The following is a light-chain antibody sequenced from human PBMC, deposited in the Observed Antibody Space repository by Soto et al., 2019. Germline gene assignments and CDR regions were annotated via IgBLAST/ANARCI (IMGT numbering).Light chain of an antibody. V-gene: IGKV3-15*01. CDR1: QSVGGN. J-gene: IGKJ5*01. CDR3: QQSNDWHSIT. CDR2: DAS. Sequence: EIVMTQSPATLSVSPGERATLSCWASQSVGGNLAWYQQRPGQAPRLLIFDASTRATGIPARFSGSGSGTQFTLSISNVQSEDLAVYYCQQSNDWHSITLGQGTRLEIK.